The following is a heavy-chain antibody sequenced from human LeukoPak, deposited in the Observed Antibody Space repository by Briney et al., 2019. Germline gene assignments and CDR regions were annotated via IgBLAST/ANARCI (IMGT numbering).Heavy chain of an antibody. J-gene: IGHJ5*02. CDR3: AKDRSSSWARGPLFDP. CDR1: GFTFSSYA. D-gene: IGHD6-13*01. CDR2: ISGSGGNT. V-gene: IGHV3-23*01. Sequence: GGSLRLSCAASGFTFSSYAMSWVRQAPGKGLEWVSAISGSGGNTYYADSVKGRFTISRDNSKNMLYLQMNSLRAEDTALYYCAKDRSSSWARGPLFDPWGQGTLVTVSS.